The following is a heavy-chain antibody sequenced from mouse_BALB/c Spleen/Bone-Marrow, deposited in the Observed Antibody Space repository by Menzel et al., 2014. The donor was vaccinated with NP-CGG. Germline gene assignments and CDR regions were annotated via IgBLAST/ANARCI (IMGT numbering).Heavy chain of an antibody. CDR2: IDPANGNT. CDR3: ANIYYGNYFAMDY. V-gene: IGHV14-3*02. D-gene: IGHD2-1*01. CDR1: GLNIKDTY. J-gene: IGHJ4*01. Sequence: VQLQQSGAELVKPGASVKLSCTASGLNIKDTYMHWVKQRPEQGLEWIGRIDPANGNTKYDPKFQGKATITADTSSNTAYLQLSSLTSEDTAVYYCANIYYGNYFAMDYWGQGTSVTVSS.